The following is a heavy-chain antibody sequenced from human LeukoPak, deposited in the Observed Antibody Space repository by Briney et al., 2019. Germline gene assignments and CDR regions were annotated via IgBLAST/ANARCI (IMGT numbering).Heavy chain of an antibody. V-gene: IGHV3-23*01. CDR1: GFTFSSYA. Sequence: EGSLRLSCAASGFTFSSYAMSWVRQAPGKGLEWVSDVSGSGGTTYYADSVKGRFTISRDNSKNTLNLQMNSLRAEDTAVYYCAKWGFGAPLDYWGQGTLVTVSS. J-gene: IGHJ4*02. D-gene: IGHD3-10*01. CDR3: AKWGFGAPLDY. CDR2: VSGSGGTT.